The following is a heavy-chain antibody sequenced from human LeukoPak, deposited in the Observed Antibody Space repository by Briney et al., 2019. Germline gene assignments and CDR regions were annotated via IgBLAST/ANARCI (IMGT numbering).Heavy chain of an antibody. J-gene: IGHJ4*02. D-gene: IGHD3-3*01. V-gene: IGHV1-3*01. CDR3: ARHSSGYYDFWSGYYASGYFDY. CDR1: GYTFTSYA. Sequence: GESLKISCKAPGYTFTSYAMHWVRQAPGQRLEWMGWINAGNGNTKYSQKFQGRVTITRDTSASTAYMELSSLRSEDTAVYYCARHSSGYYDFWSGYYASGYFDYWGQGTLVTVSS. CDR2: INAGNGNT.